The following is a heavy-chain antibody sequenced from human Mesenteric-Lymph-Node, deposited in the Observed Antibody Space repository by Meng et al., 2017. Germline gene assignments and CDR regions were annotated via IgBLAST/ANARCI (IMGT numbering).Heavy chain of an antibody. V-gene: IGHV4-34*01. CDR3: ASLPTFKDY. CDR1: GGSCRGNY. J-gene: IGHJ4*02. D-gene: IGHD4-11*01. CDR2: INHSGST. Sequence: QVQLQQWGAGPFAPYDTLSLTGAVDGGSCRGNYWSWIRQPQCKVLEWIGEINHSGSTNYNPSLKSRVTISVDTSKNQFSVKLSSVTAAETAGYYCASLPTFKDYWGQGTLVTVSS.